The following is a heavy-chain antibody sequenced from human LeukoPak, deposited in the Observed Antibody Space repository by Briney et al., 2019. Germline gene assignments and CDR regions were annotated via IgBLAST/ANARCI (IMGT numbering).Heavy chain of an antibody. CDR2: ISYDGSNK. Sequence: PGGSLRLSCAASGFTFSSYGMHWVRQAPGKGLEWVAVISYDGSNKYYADSVKGRFTISRDNSKNTLYLQMNSLRAEDTAVYYCARGSDSSDYYFDIFDIWGQGTMVTVSS. CDR3: ARGSDSSDYYFDIFDI. V-gene: IGHV3-30*03. D-gene: IGHD3-22*01. CDR1: GFTFSSYG. J-gene: IGHJ3*02.